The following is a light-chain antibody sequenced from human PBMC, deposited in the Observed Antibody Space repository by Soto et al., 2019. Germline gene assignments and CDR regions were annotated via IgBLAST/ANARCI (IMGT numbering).Light chain of an antibody. CDR3: QQRSDWPSLT. CDR1: QSVSSN. CDR2: GAS. V-gene: IGKV3-15*01. J-gene: IGKJ4*01. Sequence: TQSAATLSLYTGERATLSCRASQSVSSNLAWYQQKPGQAHRLLISGASTRATGIPARFSGSGSGTEFTLTISSLQSQDAAVYYCQQRSDWPSLTFGGGTKV.